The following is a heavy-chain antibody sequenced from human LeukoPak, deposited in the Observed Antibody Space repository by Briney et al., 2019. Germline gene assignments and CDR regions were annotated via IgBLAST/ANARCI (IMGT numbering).Heavy chain of an antibody. D-gene: IGHD6-13*01. CDR1: GGSISSYY. CDR3: ARLNVLNSSVLHHFDH. Sequence: SETLSLTCTVSGGSISSYYWSWIRQPPGKGLDWIAYITYSGNTDYNPSLKSRVTISVDTSKNHFSLKLNSVTAADTAVYYCARLNVLNSSVLHHFDHWGQGTLVTVSS. V-gene: IGHV4-59*08. CDR2: ITYSGNT. J-gene: IGHJ4*02.